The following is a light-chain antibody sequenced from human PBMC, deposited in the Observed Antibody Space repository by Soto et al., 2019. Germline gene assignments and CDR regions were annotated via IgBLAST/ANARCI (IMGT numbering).Light chain of an antibody. CDR3: QSYDSSLTSWV. V-gene: IGLV1-40*01. Sequence: QSVLTQPPSASGTPGQTVTISCTGSSSNIGAGYDVHWYQQLPGAAPKLLIYGNNNRPSGVPDRFSGSKSGTSASLAITGLQAEDEADYYCQSYDSSLTSWVFGGGTKLTVL. J-gene: IGLJ3*02. CDR1: SSNIGAGYD. CDR2: GNN.